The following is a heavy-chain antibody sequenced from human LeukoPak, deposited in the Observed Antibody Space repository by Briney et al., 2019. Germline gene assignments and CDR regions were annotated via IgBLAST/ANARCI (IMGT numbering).Heavy chain of an antibody. Sequence: ASVKVSCMASGYTFTSYAMHWVRQAPGQRLEWMGWINAGNGNTKYSQKFQGSVTITRDTSASTAYMELSSLRSEDTAVYYCARDGGYNWNDVAFDIWGQGTMVTVSS. V-gene: IGHV1-3*01. D-gene: IGHD1-1*01. J-gene: IGHJ3*02. CDR1: GYTFTSYA. CDR3: ARDGGYNWNDVAFDI. CDR2: INAGNGNT.